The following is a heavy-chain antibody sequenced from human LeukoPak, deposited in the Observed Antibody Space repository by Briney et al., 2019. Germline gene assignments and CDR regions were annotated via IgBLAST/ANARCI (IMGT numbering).Heavy chain of an antibody. Sequence: PGRSLRLSCAASGFTFSSYGMHWVRQAPGKGLEWVAVISYDGSNKYCADSVKGRFTISRDNSKNTLYLQMNSLRAEDTAVYYCAKDAGYSSGKGAALDYWGQGTLVTVSS. CDR3: AKDAGYSSGKGAALDY. CDR1: GFTFSSYG. D-gene: IGHD6-19*01. CDR2: ISYDGSNK. J-gene: IGHJ4*02. V-gene: IGHV3-30*18.